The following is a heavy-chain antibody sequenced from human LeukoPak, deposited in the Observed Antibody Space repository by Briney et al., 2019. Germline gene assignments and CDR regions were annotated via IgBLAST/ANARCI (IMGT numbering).Heavy chain of an antibody. CDR2: INPSGDST. Sequence: ASVKVSCKASGYTFASYYMHWVRQAPGQGLEWMGVINPSGDSTSYAQKFQGRVTMTRDTSTSTVYMELSSLRSEDTAVHYCARSMIRGVTYYFDYWGQGTLVTVSS. CDR3: ARSMIRGVTYYFDY. D-gene: IGHD3-10*01. V-gene: IGHV1-46*01. CDR1: GYTFASYY. J-gene: IGHJ4*02.